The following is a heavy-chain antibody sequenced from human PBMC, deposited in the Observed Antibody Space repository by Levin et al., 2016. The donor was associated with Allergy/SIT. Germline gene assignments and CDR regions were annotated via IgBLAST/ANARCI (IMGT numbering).Heavy chain of an antibody. V-gene: IGHV3-30*18. CDR2: ISYDGSNK. CDR1: GFTFSSYG. D-gene: IGHD3-22*01. J-gene: IGHJ4*02. CDR3: AKDQPRNYYDSSGYPDY. Sequence: GESLKISCAASGFTFSSYGMHWVRQAPGKGLEWVAVISYDGSNKYYADSVKGRFTISRDNSKNTLYLQMNSLRAEDTAVYYCAKDQPRNYYDSSGYPDYWGQGTLVTVSS.